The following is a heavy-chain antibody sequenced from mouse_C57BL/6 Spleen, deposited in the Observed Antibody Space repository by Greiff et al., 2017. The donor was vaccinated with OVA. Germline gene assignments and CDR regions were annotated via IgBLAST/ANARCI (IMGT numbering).Heavy chain of an antibody. V-gene: IGHV5-6*02. CDR2: ISSGGSYT. Sequence: EVKVVESGGDLVKPGGSLKLSCAASGFTFSSYGMSWVRQTPDKRLEWVATISSGGSYTYYPDSVKGRFTISRDNAKNTLYLQMSSLKSEDTAMYYCARRGYDYDAWFAYGGQGTLVTVSA. CDR3: ARRGYDYDAWFAY. CDR1: GFTFSSYG. D-gene: IGHD2-4*01. J-gene: IGHJ3*01.